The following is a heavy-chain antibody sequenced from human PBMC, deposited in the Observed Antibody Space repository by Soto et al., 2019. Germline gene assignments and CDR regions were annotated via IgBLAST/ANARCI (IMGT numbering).Heavy chain of an antibody. D-gene: IGHD2-2*02. Sequence: PEGTLRRPCAAARFTLSDHYRDWFLHAPGKGLECVGRIRNRGQSHIADYAASVKGRFTMSRDDSENSLHLQMNSLKTEDTAVYYCARDTHTALDYWGQGTLVTSPQ. CDR2: IRNRGQSHIA. J-gene: IGHJ4*02. CDR1: RFTLSDHY. CDR3: ARDTHTALDY. V-gene: IGHV3-72*01.